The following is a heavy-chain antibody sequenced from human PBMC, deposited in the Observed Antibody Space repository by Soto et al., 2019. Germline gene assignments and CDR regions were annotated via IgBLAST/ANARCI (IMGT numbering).Heavy chain of an antibody. D-gene: IGHD3-10*01. CDR2: ISYDGSNK. V-gene: IGHV3-30*18. Sequence: QVQLVESGGGVVQPVRSLRLSCAASGFTFSSYGMHWVRQAPGKGLEWVAVISYDGSNKYYADSVKGRFTIPRDNSKNRLYLQMNSLREEDTAVYYCAKEGGYYGSGSYSVGENYYGMDVWGQGTTVTVSS. J-gene: IGHJ6*02. CDR3: AKEGGYYGSGSYSVGENYYGMDV. CDR1: GFTFSSYG.